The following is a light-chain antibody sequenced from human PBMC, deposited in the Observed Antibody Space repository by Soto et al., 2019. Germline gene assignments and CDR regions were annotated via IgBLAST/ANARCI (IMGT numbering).Light chain of an antibody. CDR1: QSVLFNSNSRNY. CDR3: QQYYSTPLT. CDR2: WAS. J-gene: IGKJ4*01. Sequence: DIVMTQSPDSLAVSLGERATINCKSSQSVLFNSNSRNYLAWYQQKPGQPPKLLIYWASTRESGVPDRFSGSRSGTDFTLTISSLQAEDVAVYYCQQYYSTPLTFGGGTKVEIK. V-gene: IGKV4-1*01.